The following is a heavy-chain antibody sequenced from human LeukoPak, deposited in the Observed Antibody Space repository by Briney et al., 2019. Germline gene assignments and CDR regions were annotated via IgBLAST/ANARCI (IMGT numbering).Heavy chain of an antibody. CDR2: ISSSSSFT. CDR3: ARDGSASKSQCSSNSCLQDV. V-gene: IGHV3-11*06. D-gene: IGHD2-2*01. Sequence: GGSLRLSCASSGFTYSDYYMSWIRQAPGKGLEWVSYISSSSSFTNHADSVKGRFTISRDNAKNSLYLQMNSLRAEDAAVYYCARDGSASKSQCSSNSCLQDVWGQGTTVTVSS. CDR1: GFTYSDYY. J-gene: IGHJ6*02.